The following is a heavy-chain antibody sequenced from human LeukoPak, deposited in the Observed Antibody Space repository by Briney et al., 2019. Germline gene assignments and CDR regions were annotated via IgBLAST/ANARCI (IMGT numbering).Heavy chain of an antibody. J-gene: IGHJ4*02. CDR2: TYYSEYT. V-gene: IGHV4-59*07. Sequence: SVTLSLTCTVSGDSLTSYYWSWIRQPPGKGLEWIAYTYYSEYTNYNPPLHRRVTISVDTSTDQSSLKLGSVTAADTAVYYCATVWRGREGYLDYWGQGILVTVSS. D-gene: IGHD1-26*01. CDR1: GDSLTSYY. CDR3: ATVWRGREGYLDY.